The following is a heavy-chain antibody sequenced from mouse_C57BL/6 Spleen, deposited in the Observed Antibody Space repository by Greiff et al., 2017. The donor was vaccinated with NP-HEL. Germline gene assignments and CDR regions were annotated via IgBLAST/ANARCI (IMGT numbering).Heavy chain of an antibody. CDR2: ISSGSSTI. D-gene: IGHD1-1*01. J-gene: IGHJ2*01. Sequence: DVMLVESGGGLVKPGGSLKLSCAASGFTFSDYGMHWVRQAPEKGLEWVAYISSGSSTIYYADTVKGRFTISRDNAKNTLFLQMTSLRSEDTAMYYCARSYYGSSYGSDYWGQGTTLTVSS. CDR1: GFTFSDYG. CDR3: ARSYYGSSYGSDY. V-gene: IGHV5-17*01.